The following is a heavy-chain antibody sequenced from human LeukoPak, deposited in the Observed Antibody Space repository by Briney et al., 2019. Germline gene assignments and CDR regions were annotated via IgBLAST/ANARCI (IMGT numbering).Heavy chain of an antibody. V-gene: IGHV3-74*01. CDR2: INSDGSST. CDR1: GFTFSSYW. D-gene: IGHD6-13*01. J-gene: IGHJ3*02. Sequence: GGSLRLSCAPSGFTFSSYWMHWVRQAPGKGLVWVSRINSDGSSTSYADSVKGRFTISRDNAKNTLYLQMNSLRAEDTAVYYCARDMKAAGLNPNAFDIWGQGTMVTVSS. CDR3: ARDMKAAGLNPNAFDI.